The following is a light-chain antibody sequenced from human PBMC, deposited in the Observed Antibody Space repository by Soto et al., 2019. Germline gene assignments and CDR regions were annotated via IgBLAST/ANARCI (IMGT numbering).Light chain of an antibody. J-gene: IGKJ3*01. Sequence: EIVLTQSPGTLSLSPGERATLSCRASQNINNNYLAWYQQKPGQAPRLLIYGSSTRATGIPERFSGGGSGTDFTLTITRLESEDFAVYYCQQYGSSLFTFGPGTKVDFK. CDR3: QQYGSSLFT. CDR2: GSS. V-gene: IGKV3-20*01. CDR1: QNINNNY.